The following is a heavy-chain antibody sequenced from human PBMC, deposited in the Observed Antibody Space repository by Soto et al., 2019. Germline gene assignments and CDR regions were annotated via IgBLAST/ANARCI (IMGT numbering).Heavy chain of an antibody. CDR1: GDSITSTDYY. V-gene: IGHV4-39*01. J-gene: IGHJ5*02. D-gene: IGHD3-3*01. CDR2: IYYSGST. CDR3: ARHWRTGYSTVFGVVMGWFDP. Sequence: SETLSLTCTATGDSITSTDYYWGWIRQPPGKGLEWVASIYYSGSTYHNPSLKSRVTISVDTSKHQFSLKVTSVTAADTAVYYCARHWRTGYSTVFGVVMGWFDPWGQGTLVTVS.